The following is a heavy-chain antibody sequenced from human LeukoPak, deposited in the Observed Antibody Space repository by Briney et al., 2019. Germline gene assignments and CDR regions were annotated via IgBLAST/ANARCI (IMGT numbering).Heavy chain of an antibody. CDR3: VRDALNWNYDY. CDR1: GYTFTDYF. J-gene: IGHJ4*02. V-gene: IGHV1-2*02. D-gene: IGHD1-7*01. Sequence: ASVKVSCTASGYTFTDYFMHWVRPAPGQGLEWMGWISPTNGDTRYAQNFQGRVTMTRDTSISTAYMELSRLRSDDTAVYYCVRDALNWNYDYWGQGTLVAVSS. CDR2: ISPTNGDT.